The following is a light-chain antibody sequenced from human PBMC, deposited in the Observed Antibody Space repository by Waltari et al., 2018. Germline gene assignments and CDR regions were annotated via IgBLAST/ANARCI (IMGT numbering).Light chain of an antibody. CDR1: QNINSW. J-gene: IGKJ2*01. CDR3: QQYNSYST. V-gene: IGKV1-5*03. CDR2: KAS. Sequence: DIQMTQSPSTLSASVGDRVTITCRASQNINSWLAWYQQKPGEAPKILIQKASNLQSGVPSRFSGSGSGTDFTLTISSLQPDDSATYFCQQYNSYSTFGQGTNLEIK.